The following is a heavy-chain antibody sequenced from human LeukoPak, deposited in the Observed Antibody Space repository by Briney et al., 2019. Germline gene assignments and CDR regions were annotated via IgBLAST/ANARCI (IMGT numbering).Heavy chain of an antibody. V-gene: IGHV3-23*01. Sequence: GGSLRLSCAASGFTFSNYAMTWVRQAPGPGLEWISSVTGSGGATFYAASVRGRFTISRDNSGSTLHLQMDSLRAEDTAVYYCAKGVSAGKVDWFDPWGQGTLVTVSS. CDR3: AKGVSAGKVDWFDP. CDR1: GFTFSNYA. CDR2: VTGSGGAT. D-gene: IGHD6-13*01. J-gene: IGHJ5*02.